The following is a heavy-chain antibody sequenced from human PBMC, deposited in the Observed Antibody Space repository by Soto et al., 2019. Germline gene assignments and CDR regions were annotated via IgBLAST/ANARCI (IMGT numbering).Heavy chain of an antibody. CDR2: IYYSGST. D-gene: IGHD2-15*01. CDR3: ARSGDIVVVVAAAEGAWFDP. Sequence: QVQLQESGPGLVKPSETLSLTCTVSGGSISSYYWSWIRQPPGKGLEWIGYIYYSGSTNYNPSPKSRVTIAVDTSKNRFSLKRSAVTAADTAVYYCARSGDIVVVVAAAEGAWFDPWGQGTLVTVSS. CDR1: GGSISSYY. J-gene: IGHJ5*02. V-gene: IGHV4-59*01.